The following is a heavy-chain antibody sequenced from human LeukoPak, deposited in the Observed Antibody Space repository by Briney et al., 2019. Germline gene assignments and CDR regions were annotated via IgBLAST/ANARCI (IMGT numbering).Heavy chain of an antibody. J-gene: IGHJ6*02. Sequence: SETLSLTCTVSGGSISSGGYYWSWIRQHPGKGLEWIGYIYYSGSTYYNPSLKSRVTISVDTSKNQFSLKLSSVTAADTAVYYRGEGPRGAPPTYDYVWESYRPIVEVDVWGQGTTVTVSS. CDR1: GGSISSGGYY. D-gene: IGHD3-16*02. CDR2: IYYSGST. CDR3: GEGPRGAPPTYDYVWESYRPIVEVDV. V-gene: IGHV4-31*03.